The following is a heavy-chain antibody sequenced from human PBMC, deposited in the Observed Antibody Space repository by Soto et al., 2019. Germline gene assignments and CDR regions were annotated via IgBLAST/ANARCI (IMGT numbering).Heavy chain of an antibody. J-gene: IGHJ4*02. V-gene: IGHV1-18*01. CDR3: ARDSRASAHFDC. Sequence: QVQLVQSGAEVKKPGASVKVSCKASGYTFTSYGISWVRQAPGQGLEWMGWISGYNGNTNYAQKLQGRVTMTTDTSTSTADMELTSLKSDDTAVYYCARDSRASAHFDCWGQGTLVTVSS. CDR2: ISGYNGNT. CDR1: GYTFTSYG.